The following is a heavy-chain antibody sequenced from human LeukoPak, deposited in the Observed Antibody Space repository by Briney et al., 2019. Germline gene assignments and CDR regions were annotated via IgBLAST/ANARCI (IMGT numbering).Heavy chain of an antibody. Sequence: PGGSLRLSCAASGFTFSSYAMHWVRQAPGKGLEWVAVISYDGSNKYYADSVKGRSTISRDNSKNTLYLQMNSLRAEDTAVYYCARDSSMVRGVIIYYYYYYMDVWGKGTTVTVSS. D-gene: IGHD3-10*01. CDR3: ARDSSMVRGVIIYYYYYYMDV. CDR1: GFTFSSYA. V-gene: IGHV3-30*04. J-gene: IGHJ6*03. CDR2: ISYDGSNK.